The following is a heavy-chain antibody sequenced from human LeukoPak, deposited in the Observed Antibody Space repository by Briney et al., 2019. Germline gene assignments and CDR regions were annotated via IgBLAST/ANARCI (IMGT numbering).Heavy chain of an antibody. CDR1: GGSISSGGYY. V-gene: IGHV4-31*03. J-gene: IGHJ4*02. CDR2: IYCSGST. CDR3: ARMRIAARTYYFDY. D-gene: IGHD6-6*01. Sequence: SQTLPLTCTVSGGSISSGGYYWSWIRQHPGKGLEWIGYIYCSGSTYYNPSLKSRVTISVDTSKNQFSLKLSSVTAADTAVYYCARMRIAARTYYFDYWGQGTLVTVSS.